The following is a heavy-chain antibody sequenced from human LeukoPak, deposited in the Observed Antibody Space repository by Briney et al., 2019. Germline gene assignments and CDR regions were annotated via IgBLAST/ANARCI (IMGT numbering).Heavy chain of an antibody. CDR2: IIPIFGTA. D-gene: IGHD1-1*01. CDR1: GGTFSSYA. Sequence: ASVKISCKASGGTFSSYAISWVRQAPGQGLEWMGGIIPIFGTANYAQKFQGRVTITTDESTSTAYMELSSLRSEDTAVYYWSTLPTGSAWESYYMDVWGKGTTVTVSS. V-gene: IGHV1-69*05. J-gene: IGHJ6*03. CDR3: STLPTGSAWESYYMDV.